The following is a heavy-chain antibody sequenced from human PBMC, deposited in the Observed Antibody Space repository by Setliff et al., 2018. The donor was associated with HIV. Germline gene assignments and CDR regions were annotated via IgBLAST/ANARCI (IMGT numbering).Heavy chain of an antibody. CDR1: GFTFSSYS. V-gene: IGHV3-21*01. D-gene: IGHD1-26*01. CDR2: MSSRSPYI. CDR3: ARLWEGYFDL. Sequence: GGSLRLSCAASGFTFSSYSMNWVRQAPGKGLEWVSSMSSRSPYIYYADSVKGRFIISRDNAKNSLFLQMNSLRAEDTAVYYCARLWEGYFDLWGRGTLVTVSS. J-gene: IGHJ2*01.